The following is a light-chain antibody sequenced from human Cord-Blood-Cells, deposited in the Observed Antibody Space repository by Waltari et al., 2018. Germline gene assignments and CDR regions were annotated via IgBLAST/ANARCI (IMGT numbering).Light chain of an antibody. CDR1: SSDVGGYNY. CDR3: CSYAGSYTLVV. Sequence: QSALTQPRSVSGSPGQSVTISCTGTSSDVGGYNYVSWYQQHPGKAPQLMIYDVSKRTSGVPDRFSGSKSGNTASLTISGLQAEDEADYYCCSYAGSYTLVVFGGGTKLTVL. CDR2: DVS. J-gene: IGLJ2*01. V-gene: IGLV2-11*01.